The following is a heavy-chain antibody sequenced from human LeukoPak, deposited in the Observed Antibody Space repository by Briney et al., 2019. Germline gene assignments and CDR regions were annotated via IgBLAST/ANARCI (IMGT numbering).Heavy chain of an antibody. CDR1: GDSIINGRSF. CDR3: ARHAFEVGPRGADSLYYLDS. CDR2: AYHIGSP. Sequence: NPSETLSLTCSVSGDSIINGRSFWAWIRQSPGKGLEWIGSAYHIGSPYYNPSLHRRVTISVDTSKNQFSLSLKSVTAADTAVYNCARHAFEVGPRGADSLYYLDSWGQGTLVTVSS. J-gene: IGHJ4*02. D-gene: IGHD2-21*01. V-gene: IGHV4-39*01.